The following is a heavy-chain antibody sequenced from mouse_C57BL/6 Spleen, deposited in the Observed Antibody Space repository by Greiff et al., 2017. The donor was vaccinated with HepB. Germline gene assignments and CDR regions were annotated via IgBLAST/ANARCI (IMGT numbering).Heavy chain of an antibody. J-gene: IGHJ2*01. CDR2: IDPSDSDT. CDR1: GYTFTSYW. Sequence: VQLQQPGAELVRPGSSVKLSCKASGYTFTSYWMHWVKQRPIQGLEWIGNIDPSDSDTHYNQKFKDKATLTVDKSSSTAYMQLSSLTSEDSAVYYYAVTGSFDYWGQGTTLTVAS. CDR3: AVTGSFDY. D-gene: IGHD4-1*01. V-gene: IGHV1-52*01.